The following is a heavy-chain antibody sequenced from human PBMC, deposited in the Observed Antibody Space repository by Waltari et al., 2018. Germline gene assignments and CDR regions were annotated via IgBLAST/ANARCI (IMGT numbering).Heavy chain of an antibody. CDR2: IYSGGST. CDR1: GFTFSSYA. Sequence: EVQLLESGGGLVQPGGSLRLSCAASGFTFSSYAMSWVRQAPGKGLEWVSVIYSGGSTYYADYVKGRFTISRDNSKNTLYLQMNSLRAEDTAVYYCAKLGVPAAIFDYWGQGTL. CDR3: AKLGVPAAIFDY. D-gene: IGHD2-2*01. V-gene: IGHV3-23*03. J-gene: IGHJ4*02.